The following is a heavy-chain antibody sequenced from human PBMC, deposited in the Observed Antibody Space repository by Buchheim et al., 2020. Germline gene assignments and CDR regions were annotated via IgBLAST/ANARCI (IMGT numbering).Heavy chain of an antibody. J-gene: IGHJ6*02. CDR3: ARDQSKYYGSAIIYYYYYYGMDV. D-gene: IGHD3-10*01. CDR1: GFTFSSYA. CDR2: ISYDGSNK. Sequence: QVQLVESGGGVVQPGRSLRLSCAASGFTFSSYAMHWVRQAPGKGLEWVAVISYDGSNKYYADSVKGRFTISRDNSKNTLYLQMNSRRGDDTAVDYCARDQSKYYGSAIIYYYYYYGMDVWGQGTT. V-gene: IGHV3-30*04.